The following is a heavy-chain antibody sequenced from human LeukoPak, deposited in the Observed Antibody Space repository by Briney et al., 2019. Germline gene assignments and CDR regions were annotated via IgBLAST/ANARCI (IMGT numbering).Heavy chain of an antibody. CDR1: GGSISSGGYY. V-gene: IGHV4-31*03. Sequence: SETLSLTCTVSGGSISSGGYYWSWIRQHPGKGLEWIGYIYYSGSTYYNPSLKSRVTISVDTSKNQFSLKLSSVTAADTAVYYCASQVLGYCSGGSCYSTYFDYWGQGTLVTVSS. CDR2: IYYSGST. D-gene: IGHD2-15*01. CDR3: ASQVLGYCSGGSCYSTYFDY. J-gene: IGHJ4*02.